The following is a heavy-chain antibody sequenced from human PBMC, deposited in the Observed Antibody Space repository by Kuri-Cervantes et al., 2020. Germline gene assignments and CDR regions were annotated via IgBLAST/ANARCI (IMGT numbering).Heavy chain of an antibody. D-gene: IGHD6-13*01. CDR2: ISSSSSYI. V-gene: IGHV3-21*01. Sequence: GESLKISCAASGFTFSSYSMNWVRQAPGKGLEWVSSISSSSSYIYYADSVKGRFTIFRDNAKNSLYLQMNSLRAEDTAVYYCAGVFSSSLDLWGRGTLVTVSS. CDR3: AGVFSSSLDL. J-gene: IGHJ2*01. CDR1: GFTFSSYS.